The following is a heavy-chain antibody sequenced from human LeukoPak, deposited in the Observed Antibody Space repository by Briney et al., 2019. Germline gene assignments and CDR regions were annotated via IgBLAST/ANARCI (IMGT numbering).Heavy chain of an antibody. CDR1: GGSISSSSYY. Sequence: PSETLSLTCTVSGGSISSSSYYWGWIRQPPGKGLEWIGSIYYSGSTYYSPSLKSRVTISVDTSKNQFSLKLSSVTAADTAVYYCARYGSSRYYGMDVWGQGTTVTVSS. D-gene: IGHD6-6*01. J-gene: IGHJ6*02. CDR3: ARYGSSRYYGMDV. CDR2: IYYSGST. V-gene: IGHV4-39*01.